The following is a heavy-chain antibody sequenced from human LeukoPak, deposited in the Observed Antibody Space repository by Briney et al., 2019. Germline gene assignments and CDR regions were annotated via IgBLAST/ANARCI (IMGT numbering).Heavy chain of an antibody. CDR2: VYYSGNT. Sequence: SETLSLACPVSGCSLSSYYWSWIRQPPGKGLAGIGYVYYSGNTNYNPSLKSRVTISVDTSNIHFSMKMSSGTAANTAVYYCARGQIIAAPPAGWFDPWVQGTRVTVSS. CDR3: ARGQIIAAPPAGWFDP. D-gene: IGHD6-6*01. CDR1: GCSLSSYY. J-gene: IGHJ5*02. V-gene: IGHV4-59*01.